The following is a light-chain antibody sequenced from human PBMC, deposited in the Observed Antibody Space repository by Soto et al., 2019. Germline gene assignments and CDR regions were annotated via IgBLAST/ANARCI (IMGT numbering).Light chain of an antibody. CDR1: SGDVGDYNY. CDR2: DVT. J-gene: IGLJ2*01. Sequence: QSALTQPASVSGSPGQSITISCTGTSGDVGDYNYVSWYQHHPAKAPKLMIFDVTNRPSGVSNRFSGSKSGNTASLTISGLDAEDEADYFCSSDTTSAIVFGAGTKLTVL. V-gene: IGLV2-14*03. CDR3: SSDTTSAIV.